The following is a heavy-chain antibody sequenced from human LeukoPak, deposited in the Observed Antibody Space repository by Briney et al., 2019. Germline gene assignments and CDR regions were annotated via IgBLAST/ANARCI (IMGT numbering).Heavy chain of an antibody. J-gene: IGHJ6*02. V-gene: IGHV3-23*01. CDR3: ARDCHRRRAGIAVAGPTPKCSYYGMDV. CDR1: GFTFSSYA. D-gene: IGHD6-19*01. CDR2: ISGSGGST. Sequence: PGGSLRLSCAASGFTFSSYAMSWVRQAPGKGLEWVSAISGSGGSTYYADSVKGRFTISRDNSKNTLYLQMNSLRAEDTAVYYCARDCHRRRAGIAVAGPTPKCSYYGMDVWGQGTTVTVSS.